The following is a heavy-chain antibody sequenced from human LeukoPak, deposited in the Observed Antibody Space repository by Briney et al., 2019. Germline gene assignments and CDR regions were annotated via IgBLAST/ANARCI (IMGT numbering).Heavy chain of an antibody. CDR2: FDPEDGET. CDR3: ATDPPISEFDPNYDILTGILP. V-gene: IGHV1-24*01. CDR1: GYTLTELS. Sequence: ASVKVSCKVSGYTLTELSMHWVRQAPGKGLEWMGGFDPEDGETIYAQKFQGRVTMTEDTSTDTAYMELSSLRSEDTAMHYCATDPPISEFDPNYDILTGILPWGQGTLVTVSS. D-gene: IGHD3-9*01. J-gene: IGHJ5*02.